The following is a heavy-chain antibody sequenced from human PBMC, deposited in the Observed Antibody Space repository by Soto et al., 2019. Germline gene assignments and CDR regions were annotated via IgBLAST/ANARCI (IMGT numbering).Heavy chain of an antibody. D-gene: IGHD3-22*01. J-gene: IGHJ4*02. CDR1: GFPFSSYG. V-gene: IGHV3-33*01. CDR3: ARYYDSSGYSPLLV. Sequence: PGGSLRLSSAASGFPFSSYGMHWVRRAPGKGLEWVAVIWYDGSNKYYADSVKGRFTISRDNSKNTLYLQMNSLRAEDTAVYYCARYYDSSGYSPLLVWGQGTLVTVSS. CDR2: IWYDGSNK.